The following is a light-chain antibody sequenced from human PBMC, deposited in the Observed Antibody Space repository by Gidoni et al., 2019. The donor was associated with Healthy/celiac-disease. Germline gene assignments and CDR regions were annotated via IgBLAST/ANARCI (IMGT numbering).Light chain of an antibody. Sequence: DSVTITCRASQSISSYLNWYQQKPGKAPKLLIYAASSLQSGVPARFSGSGSGTDFTLTISSLQPEDFATYYCQQSFRTPRTFGQGTKVEIK. CDR1: QSISSY. J-gene: IGKJ1*01. V-gene: IGKV1-39*01. CDR3: QQSFRTPRT. CDR2: AAS.